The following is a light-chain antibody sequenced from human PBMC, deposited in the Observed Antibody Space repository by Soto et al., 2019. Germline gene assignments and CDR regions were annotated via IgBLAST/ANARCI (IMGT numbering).Light chain of an antibody. J-gene: IGKJ1*01. Sequence: EIVLTQSPGTLSLSPGEIATLSCSGSQSVSGDYLAWYQHNPGQAPRLLIFDASYRAAGIPARFRGSGSGTDFTLTIDSLEPEDFAVYYCQQRTNWLWTFGPGTKVDI. V-gene: IGKV3-11*01. CDR3: QQRTNWLWT. CDR1: QSVSGDY. CDR2: DAS.